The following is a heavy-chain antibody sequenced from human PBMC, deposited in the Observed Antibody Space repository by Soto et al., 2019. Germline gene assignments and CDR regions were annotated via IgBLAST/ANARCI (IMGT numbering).Heavy chain of an antibody. J-gene: IGHJ6*02. CDR1: GFTFTISG. CDR3: AKDRGYCSGGSCYSLPNYYYGMDV. CDR2: ISHKGTNK. D-gene: IGHD2-15*01. V-gene: IGHV3-30*18. Sequence: GGSLRLACAASGFTFTISGMHWVRQAPGKGREWVAVISHKGTNKYYEDSVKGRFSISRDKSKNTLYLQMNSLRAEDTAVYYCAKDRGYCSGGSCYSLPNYYYGMDVWGQGTTVTVSS.